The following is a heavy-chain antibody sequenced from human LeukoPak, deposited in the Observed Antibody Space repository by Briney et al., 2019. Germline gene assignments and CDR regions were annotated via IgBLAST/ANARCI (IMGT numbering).Heavy chain of an antibody. CDR3: ARDVDTAMANPLDY. Sequence: AGGSLRLSCAAYGFTFSSYVMHWDRQAPGKGLEWVAVISYDGSNKYYADSVKGRFTISRDNSKNTLYLQMNSLRAEDTAVYYCARDVDTAMANPLDYWGQGTRVTVSS. CDR2: ISYDGSNK. V-gene: IGHV3-30-3*01. D-gene: IGHD5-18*01. J-gene: IGHJ4*02. CDR1: GFTFSSYV.